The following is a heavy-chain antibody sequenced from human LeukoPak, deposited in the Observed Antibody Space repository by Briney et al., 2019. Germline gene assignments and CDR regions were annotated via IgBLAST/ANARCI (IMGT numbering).Heavy chain of an antibody. J-gene: IGHJ6*02. Sequence: SETLSLTCTVSGGSISIENYYWGWLRQPPGKGLEWIGSIYYSGDTYYNPSLKNRVTVSVDTSKNQFSLKLSSVTAADTGVYYCARHLPSFYHYVMDVWGPGSTVTVS. CDR1: GGSISIENYY. V-gene: IGHV4-39*01. CDR3: ARHLPSFYHYVMDV. CDR2: IYYSGDT. D-gene: IGHD5/OR15-5a*01.